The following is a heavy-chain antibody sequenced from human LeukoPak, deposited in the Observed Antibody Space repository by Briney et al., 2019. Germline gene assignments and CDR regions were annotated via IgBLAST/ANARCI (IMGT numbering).Heavy chain of an antibody. CDR2: IYYSGNT. CDR3: TRTSYYGSGTWYFDL. V-gene: IGHV4-39*07. Sequence: SETLSLTCTVAGGSISSSIYYWGWVRQPPGKGLEWIGSIYYSGNTYYNPSLKSRVRLSLDTPKNQFSLKLSSVTAADTAVYFCTRTSYYGSGTWYFDLWGRGTLVSVSS. J-gene: IGHJ2*01. D-gene: IGHD3-10*01. CDR1: GGSISSSIYY.